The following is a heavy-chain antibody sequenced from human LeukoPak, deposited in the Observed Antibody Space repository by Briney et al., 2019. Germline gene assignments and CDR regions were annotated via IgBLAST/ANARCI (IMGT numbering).Heavy chain of an antibody. CDR1: GFTFSNFA. V-gene: IGHV3-21*01. CDR2: ISSSSSYI. Sequence: PGGSLRLSCEVSGFTFSNFAMNWVRQAPGKGLEWVSSISSSSSYIYYADSVKGRFTISRDNAKNSLYLQMNSLRAEDTAVYYCARDSSSWYYFDYWGQGTLVTVSS. J-gene: IGHJ4*02. D-gene: IGHD6-13*01. CDR3: ARDSSSWYYFDY.